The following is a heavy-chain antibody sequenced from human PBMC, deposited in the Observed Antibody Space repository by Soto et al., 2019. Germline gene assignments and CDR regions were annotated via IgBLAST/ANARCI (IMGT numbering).Heavy chain of an antibody. Sequence: PSETLSLTCTVSGGSISNYYWSWIRQPPGKGLEWIGYIHYSGNTKYNPSLKSRVTISADTSKNQFSLKLSSVTAADTAMYYCARGHYDFWSSYSATIDPWGQGTLVTVSS. J-gene: IGHJ5*02. CDR2: IHYSGNT. CDR3: ARGHYDFWSSYSATIDP. D-gene: IGHD3-3*01. V-gene: IGHV4-59*08. CDR1: GGSISNYY.